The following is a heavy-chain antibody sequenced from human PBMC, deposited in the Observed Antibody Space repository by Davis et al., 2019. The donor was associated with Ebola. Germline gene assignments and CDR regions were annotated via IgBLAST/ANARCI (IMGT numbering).Heavy chain of an antibody. CDR3: AREAATMDYFDY. D-gene: IGHD3-10*01. Sequence: ASVKVSCKASGYTFTGYYMHWVRQAPGQGLEWMGWINPNSGGTNYAQKFQGWVTMTRDTSISTAYMELSRLRSEDTAVYHCAREAATMDYFDYWGQGTLVTVSS. V-gene: IGHV1-2*04. CDR2: INPNSGGT. CDR1: GYTFTGYY. J-gene: IGHJ4*02.